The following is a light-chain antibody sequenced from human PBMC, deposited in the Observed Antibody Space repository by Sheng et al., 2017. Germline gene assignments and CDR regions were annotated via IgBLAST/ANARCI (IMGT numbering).Light chain of an antibody. J-gene: IGKJ2*01. CDR1: QSISRW. Sequence: TQSPSFVSASVGDRVTITCRASQSISRWLAWYQQKPGQAPRLLIYGASSRATGIPDRFSGSGSGTDFTLTISRLEPEDFAVYYCQQYGSSPMYTFGQGTKLEIK. CDR3: QQYGSSPMYT. V-gene: IGKV3-20*01. CDR2: GAS.